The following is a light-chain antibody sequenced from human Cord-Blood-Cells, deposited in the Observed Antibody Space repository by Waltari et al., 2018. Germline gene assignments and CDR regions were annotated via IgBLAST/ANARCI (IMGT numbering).Light chain of an antibody. Sequence: SALTQPASVSASPGQSIPIPCTGTRSVVRGYNLLPWYQQHPGKAPKLMIYEGSKRPSGVSNRFSGSKSGNTASLTISGLQAEDEADYYCCSYAGSSSHVVFGGGTKLTVL. CDR3: CSYAGSSSHVV. V-gene: IGLV2-23*01. CDR1: RSVVRGYNL. J-gene: IGLJ2*01. CDR2: EGS.